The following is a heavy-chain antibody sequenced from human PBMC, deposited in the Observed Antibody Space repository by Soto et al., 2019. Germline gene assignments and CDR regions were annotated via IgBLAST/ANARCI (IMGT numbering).Heavy chain of an antibody. J-gene: IGHJ6*03. CDR3: ARSLRRQLERKIYYYYYMDV. V-gene: IGHV5-51*01. CDR1: GYSFTSYW. Sequence: PGEYLRISCKGSGYSFTSYWIGWVRQMPGKGLEWMGVIYPGDSDTRYNPSFQGQVTISADKSISTAYLQWSSLKASDTAMYYCARSLRRQLERKIYYYYYMDVWGKGTTVTVSS. D-gene: IGHD1-1*01. CDR2: IYPGDSDT.